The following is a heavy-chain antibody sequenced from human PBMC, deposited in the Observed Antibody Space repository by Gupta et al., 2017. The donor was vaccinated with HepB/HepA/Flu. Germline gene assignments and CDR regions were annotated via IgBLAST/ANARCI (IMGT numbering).Heavy chain of an antibody. V-gene: IGHV3-23*01. CDR3: AKDLSGSYSPYYFDY. D-gene: IGHD1-26*01. CDR2: ISGSGGST. J-gene: IGHJ4*02. Sequence: ELLLLESGGGLVQSGGSLRLACAASAVIFSSYAMRWVRQAPGKGLEGVSAISGSGGSTYDADSVKSRCTISRDNSKNTLYRQMNSLRAEDTAVYYCAKDLSGSYSPYYFDYWGQGTLVTVSS. CDR1: AVIFSSYA.